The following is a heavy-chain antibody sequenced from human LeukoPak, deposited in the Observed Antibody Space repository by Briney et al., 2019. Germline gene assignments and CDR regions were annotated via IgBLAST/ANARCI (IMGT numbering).Heavy chain of an antibody. CDR1: GFTFSSYG. V-gene: IGHV3-30*02. J-gene: IGHJ6*03. CDR2: IRYDGSNK. Sequence: PGGSLRLSCAASGFTFSSYGMHWVRQAPGKGLEWVAFIRYDGSNKYYADSVKGRFTISRDNSKNTLYLQMNSLRAEDTAVYYCAKRARGGNSNYYYYMDVWGKGTTVTISS. D-gene: IGHD4-23*01. CDR3: AKRARGGNSNYYYYMDV.